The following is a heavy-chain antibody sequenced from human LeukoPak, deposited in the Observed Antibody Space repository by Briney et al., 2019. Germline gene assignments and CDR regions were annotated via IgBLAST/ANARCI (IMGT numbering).Heavy chain of an antibody. D-gene: IGHD1-26*01. V-gene: IGHV3-30*03. CDR2: ISYDGSNK. J-gene: IGHJ4*02. CDR1: GFTFSSYV. CDR3: VGGAGTDFDY. Sequence: GRSLRLSCAASGFTFSSYVMHWVRQAPGKGLEWVAVISYDGSNKYYADSVKGRFTISRDNSKNTLYLQMNSLRAEDTAVYYCVGGAGTDFDYWGQGTLVTVSS.